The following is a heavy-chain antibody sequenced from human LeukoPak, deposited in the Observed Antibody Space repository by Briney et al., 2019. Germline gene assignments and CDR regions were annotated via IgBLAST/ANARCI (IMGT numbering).Heavy chain of an antibody. D-gene: IGHD3-22*01. CDR1: GFTFSSYA. V-gene: IGHV3-23*01. CDR3: AKFLQIGLYDSSGGYYFDY. J-gene: IGHJ4*02. Sequence: GGSLRLSCAASGFTFSSYAMSWVRQAPGKGLEWVSAISGSGGSTYYADSVKGRFTISRDNSKNTLYLQMNSLRAEDTAVYYCAKFLQIGLYDSSGGYYFDYWGQGTLVTVSS. CDR2: ISGSGGST.